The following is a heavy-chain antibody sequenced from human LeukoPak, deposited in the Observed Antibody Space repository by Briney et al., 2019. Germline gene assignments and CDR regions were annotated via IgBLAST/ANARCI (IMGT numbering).Heavy chain of an antibody. V-gene: IGHV3-48*03. D-gene: IGHD4-17*01. CDR1: GFTFSSYE. J-gene: IGHJ4*02. CDR3: ARDPDYGDCGDY. CDR2: ISSSGSTI. Sequence: GGSLRLSCAASGFTFSSYEMNWVRQAPGKGLEWVSYISSSGSTIYYADSVKGRFTISRDNAKNSLYLQMNSLRAEDTAVYYCARDPDYGDCGDYWGQGTLVTVSS.